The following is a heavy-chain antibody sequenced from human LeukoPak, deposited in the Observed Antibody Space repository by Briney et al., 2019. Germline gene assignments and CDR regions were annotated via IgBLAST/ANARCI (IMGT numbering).Heavy chain of an antibody. CDR1: GGSITGYY. J-gene: IGHJ5*02. CDR3: ARDHLPLPATHLYGWLGWFDP. D-gene: IGHD5-12*01. CDR2: IYYSGST. V-gene: IGHV4-59*12. Sequence: TSETLSLTCTVSGGSITGYYWSWIRQPPGKGLEWIGYIYYSGSTNYNPSLKSRVTISVDTSKNQFSLKLSSVTAADTAVYYCARDHLPLPATHLYGWLGWFDPWGQGTLVTVSS.